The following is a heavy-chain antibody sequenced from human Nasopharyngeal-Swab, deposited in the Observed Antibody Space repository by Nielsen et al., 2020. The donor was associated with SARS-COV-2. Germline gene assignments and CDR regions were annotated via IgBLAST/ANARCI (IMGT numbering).Heavy chain of an antibody. Sequence: ASVKVSCKASGYTFTSYGISWVRQAPGQGLEWMGWISAYNGNTNYAQKLQGRVTMTTDTSTSTAYMELRSLRSDDTAVYYCARASTTLDWLSTLDVWDVWGQGTTVTVFS. CDR2: ISAYNGNT. D-gene: IGHD3-9*01. V-gene: IGHV1-18*01. CDR3: ARASTTLDWLSTLDVWDV. CDR1: GYTFTSYG. J-gene: IGHJ6*02.